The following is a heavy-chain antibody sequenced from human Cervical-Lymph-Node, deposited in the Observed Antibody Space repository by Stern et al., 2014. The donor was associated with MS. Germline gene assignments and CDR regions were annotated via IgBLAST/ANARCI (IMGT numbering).Heavy chain of an antibody. Sequence: VQLEESGPGLVRPSQTLSLTCSVSGGSISNGLYYWSWIRQHPGKGLEWLGYIHHNGTTRYNPSLNSRVSISVDTSKNQFSLKVTSVTAAETALYYCARVADFDWSYDSWGQGILVTVSS. CDR1: GGSISNGLYY. D-gene: IGHD3-9*01. V-gene: IGHV4-31*03. CDR3: ARVADFDWSYDS. J-gene: IGHJ4*02. CDR2: IHHNGTT.